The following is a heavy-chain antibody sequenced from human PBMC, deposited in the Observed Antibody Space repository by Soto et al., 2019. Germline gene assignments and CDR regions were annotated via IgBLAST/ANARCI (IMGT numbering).Heavy chain of an antibody. CDR2: ISYDGSNK. CDR1: GFTFSSYG. CDR3: AKLSSGVATIYDY. J-gene: IGHJ4*02. V-gene: IGHV3-30*18. D-gene: IGHD5-12*01. Sequence: PGGSLRLSCAASGFTFSSYGMHWVRQAPGKGLEWVAVISYDGSNKYYADSVKGRFTISRDNSKNTLYLQMNSLRAEDTDVYYCAKLSSGVATIYDYWGQGTLVTVSS.